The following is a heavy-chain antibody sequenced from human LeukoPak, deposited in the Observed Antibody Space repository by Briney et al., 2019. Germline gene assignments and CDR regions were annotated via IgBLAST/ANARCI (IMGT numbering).Heavy chain of an antibody. CDR3: AKAYHDSGCLIDY. V-gene: IGHV3-23*01. D-gene: IGHD6-19*01. CDR1: GITFSSHA. Sequence: GGSLRLSCAACGITFSSHAMTWVRQAPGKGLEWVASIRNNGATTDYADSVKGRFTISRDNSKSTLYLQMNSLRAEDTAVCYCAKAYHDSGCLIDYWGQGTLVTVSS. CDR2: IRNNGATT. J-gene: IGHJ4*02.